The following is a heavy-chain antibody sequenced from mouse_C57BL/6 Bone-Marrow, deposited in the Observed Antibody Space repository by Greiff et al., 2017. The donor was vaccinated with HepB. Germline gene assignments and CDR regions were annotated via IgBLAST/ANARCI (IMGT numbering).Heavy chain of an antibody. CDR3: ARDSNYGWFYAMDY. V-gene: IGHV5-17*01. Sequence: EVQLQESGGGLVKPGGSLKLSCAASGFTFSDYGMHWVRQAPEKGLEWVAYISSGSSTIYYADTVKGRFTISRDNAKNTLFLQMTSLRSEDTAMYYCARDSNYGWFYAMDYWGQGTSVTVSS. CDR1: GFTFSDYG. J-gene: IGHJ4*01. D-gene: IGHD2-5*01. CDR2: ISSGSSTI.